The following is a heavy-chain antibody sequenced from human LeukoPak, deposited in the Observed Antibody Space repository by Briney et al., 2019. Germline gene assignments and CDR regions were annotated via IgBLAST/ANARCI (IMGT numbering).Heavy chain of an antibody. J-gene: IGHJ4*02. CDR3: ARGGVVVVAATPFDY. V-gene: IGHV4-39*01. CDR1: GGSISSSTFY. D-gene: IGHD2-15*01. Sequence: SETLSLTCTVSGGSISSSTFYWGWIRQAPGKGLEWIGSIYSNGGTYYNPSLKSRVTISVDTSKNQFSLRLSSVTAADTAVYYCARGGVVVVAATPFDYWGQGTLVTVSS. CDR2: IYSNGGT.